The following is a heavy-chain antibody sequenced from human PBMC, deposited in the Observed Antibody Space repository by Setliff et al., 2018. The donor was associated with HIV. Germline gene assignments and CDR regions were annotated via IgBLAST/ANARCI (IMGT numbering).Heavy chain of an antibody. CDR1: GFTFNSSA. CDR2: ISNDGTKK. V-gene: IGHV3-30*04. Sequence: GESLKISCAASGFTFNSSALHWVRQAPGKGLEWVAVISNDGTKKYYADSVKGRFTISRDNSNNTLNLQMNSLRAEDTALYYCAREGGDYYYMDVWGKGTKVTVSS. CDR3: AREGGDYYYMDV. J-gene: IGHJ6*03.